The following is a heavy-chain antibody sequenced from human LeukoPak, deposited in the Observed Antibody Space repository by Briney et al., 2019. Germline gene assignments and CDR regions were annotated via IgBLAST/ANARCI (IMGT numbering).Heavy chain of an antibody. V-gene: IGHV4-30-4*01. Sequence: KASETLSLTCTVSGGSISSGDYHWSWIRQPPGKGLEWIGYIYYSGSTYYNPSLKSRVTISVDTSKNQFSLKLSSVTAADTAVYYCARVVPAATPRYSFFNYYYYYGMDVWGQGTTVTVSS. J-gene: IGHJ6*02. CDR3: ARVVPAATPRYSFFNYYYYYGMDV. CDR1: GGSISSGDYH. D-gene: IGHD2-2*01. CDR2: IYYSGST.